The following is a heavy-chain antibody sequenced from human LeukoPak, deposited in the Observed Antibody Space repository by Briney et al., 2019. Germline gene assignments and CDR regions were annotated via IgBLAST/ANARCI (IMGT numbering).Heavy chain of an antibody. Sequence: RGSLRLSCAASGFTFSSYGMHWVRQAPGKGLEWVAVISYDGSNKYYADSVKGRFTISRDNSKNTLYLQMNSLRAEDTAVYYCAKDEASDYWGQGTLVTVSS. CDR3: AKDEASDY. CDR1: GFTFSSYG. J-gene: IGHJ4*02. D-gene: IGHD2-21*01. CDR2: ISYDGSNK. V-gene: IGHV3-30*18.